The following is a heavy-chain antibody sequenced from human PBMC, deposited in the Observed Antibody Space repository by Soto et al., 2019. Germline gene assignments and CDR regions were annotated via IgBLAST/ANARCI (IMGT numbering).Heavy chain of an antibody. V-gene: IGHV3-23*01. CDR2: ISGSDGST. CDR1: VFIFIIYA. D-gene: IGHD3-22*01. CDR3: AKDGVAHIPLYTSGSSYDH. Sequence: GWSLRLSCASSVFIFIIYAMSWVRQAPGKGLEWVSAISGSDGSTYYADSVKGRFTISRDNSRNTLYLQMNSLRAEDTAVYYCAKDGVAHIPLYTSGSSYDHWGQGTLVTVSS. J-gene: IGHJ4*02.